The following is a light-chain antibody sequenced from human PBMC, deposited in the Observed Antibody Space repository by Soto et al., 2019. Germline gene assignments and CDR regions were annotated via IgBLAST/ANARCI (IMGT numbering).Light chain of an antibody. CDR1: SSDVGGYNY. Sequence: QSALTQPASVSGSPGQSITISCTGTSSDVGGYNYVSWYQQHPGKAPKLMIYEVSNRPSGVSNRFSGSKSGNTASLTISGLQAEDEADYSCSSYTTISTLEVFGGGTKLPVL. CDR3: SSYTTISTLEV. CDR2: EVS. J-gene: IGLJ3*02. V-gene: IGLV2-14*01.